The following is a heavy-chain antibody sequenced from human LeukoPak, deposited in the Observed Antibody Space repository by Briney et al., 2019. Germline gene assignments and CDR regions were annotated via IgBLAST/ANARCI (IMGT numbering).Heavy chain of an antibody. CDR1: GYTFTGYY. CDR2: INPNSGGT. D-gene: IGHD6-13*01. CDR3: ARGSSGSWNYFDY. J-gene: IGHJ4*02. V-gene: IGHV1-2*02. Sequence: ASVKVSCKASGYTFTGYYMHWVRQAPGQGLEWMGWINPNSGGTNYAQKFQGRVTMTRDTSISTAYMELSRLRSDDTAVYYCARGSSGSWNYFDYWGQGTLATVSS.